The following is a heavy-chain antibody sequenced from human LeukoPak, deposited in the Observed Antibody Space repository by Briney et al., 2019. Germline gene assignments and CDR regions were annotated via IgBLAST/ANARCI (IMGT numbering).Heavy chain of an antibody. CDR2: ISSNGGST. Sequence: GGSLRLSCAASGFSFSSYAMTWVRQSPGKGLEYVSAISSNGGSTYYANSVKGRFTISRDNSKNTLYLQMGSLRAEDMAVYYCASCSGGSCYSFDYWGQGTLVTVSS. D-gene: IGHD2-15*01. CDR3: ASCSGGSCYSFDY. J-gene: IGHJ4*02. CDR1: GFSFSSYA. V-gene: IGHV3-64*01.